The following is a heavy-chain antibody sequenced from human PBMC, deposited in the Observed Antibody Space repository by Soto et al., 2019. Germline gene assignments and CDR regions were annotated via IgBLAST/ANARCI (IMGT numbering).Heavy chain of an antibody. CDR1: GYSFTTYY. V-gene: IGHV1-46*01. CDR2: INPSAGTT. J-gene: IGHJ4*02. CDR3: ARVSFESDFDY. Sequence: ASVKVSCKASGYSFTTYYLHWVRQAHGQGPEWMGVINPSAGTTTYAQKFQGRVTMTWDTSTTTVYMDLSSLRSEDTAVYYCARVSFESDFDYWGQGTLVTVSS.